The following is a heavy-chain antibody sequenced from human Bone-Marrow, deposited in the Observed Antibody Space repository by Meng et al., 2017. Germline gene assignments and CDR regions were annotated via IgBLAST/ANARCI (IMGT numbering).Heavy chain of an antibody. CDR3: ARDCSGWYGGSAFDI. CDR1: GGTFSSYA. V-gene: IGHV1-69*06. D-gene: IGHD6-19*01. J-gene: IGHJ3*02. CDR2: IIPIFGTV. Sequence: SVKVSCKASGGTFSSYAISWVRQAPGQGLEWMGGIIPIFGTVNYAQKFQGRVTITADKSTSTAYMELSSLRSEDTAVYYCARDCSGWYGGSAFDIWGQGTMVTVSS.